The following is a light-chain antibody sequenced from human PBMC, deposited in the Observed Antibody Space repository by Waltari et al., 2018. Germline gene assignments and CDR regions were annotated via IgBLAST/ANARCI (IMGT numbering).Light chain of an antibody. Sequence: EIVLTQSPATLSLSPGERATLSCRASQSVRTYLAWYQQKPGQAPRLLIYDASTRATGIPARFSGSGSGTDFTLTISSLEPEDFAVYYCQQRSNWLFTFGPGTKVEIK. J-gene: IGKJ3*01. CDR3: QQRSNWLFT. CDR2: DAS. V-gene: IGKV3-11*01. CDR1: QSVRTY.